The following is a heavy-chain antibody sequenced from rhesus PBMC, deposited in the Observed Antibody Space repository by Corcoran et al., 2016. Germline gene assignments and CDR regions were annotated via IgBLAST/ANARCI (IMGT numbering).Heavy chain of an antibody. Sequence: QVKLRQWGEGLVKPSETLSLTCAVYGGSIRGYSYWSWIRQPAGQGLEWIGYINGNRTSNNDNPSLKNRVTITKATSKNQFSLQLSSVTAADTAVYYCARCPSGAFDFWGQGLRVTVSS. CDR3: ARCPSGAFDF. J-gene: IGHJ3*01. CDR2: INGNRTSN. CDR1: GGSIRGYSY. V-gene: IGHV4-73*01.